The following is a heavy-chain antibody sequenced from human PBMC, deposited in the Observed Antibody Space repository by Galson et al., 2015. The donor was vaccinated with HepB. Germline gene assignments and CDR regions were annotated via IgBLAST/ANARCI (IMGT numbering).Heavy chain of an antibody. CDR1: GGSISDYY. V-gene: IGHV4-59*01. CDR2: IYYSGST. J-gene: IGHJ5*02. D-gene: IGHD3-22*01. Sequence: ETLSLTCTVSGGSISDYYWSWIRQPPGKGLEWIGYIYYSGSTNYNPSLKSRVTISVDTSKNQFSLKLSYVTAADTAVYYCARYYYDSSGYYYGWFDPWGQGTLVTVSS. CDR3: ARYYYDSSGYYYGWFDP.